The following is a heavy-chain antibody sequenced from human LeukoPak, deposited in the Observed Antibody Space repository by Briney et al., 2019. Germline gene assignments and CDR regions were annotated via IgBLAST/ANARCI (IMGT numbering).Heavy chain of an antibody. V-gene: IGHV3-7*03. J-gene: IGHJ4*02. CDR3: AGYCNGGDCSSVDY. D-gene: IGHD2-15*01. CDR1: GFTFSSYW. Sequence: GGSLRLSCVGSGFTFSSYWMSWVRQAPGKGLEWVANIRQDGSEKYYVDSVKGRFTISRDNAKNSLFLQMNSLRAEDTAVYYCAGYCNGGDCSSVDYWGQGTLVTVSS. CDR2: IRQDGSEK.